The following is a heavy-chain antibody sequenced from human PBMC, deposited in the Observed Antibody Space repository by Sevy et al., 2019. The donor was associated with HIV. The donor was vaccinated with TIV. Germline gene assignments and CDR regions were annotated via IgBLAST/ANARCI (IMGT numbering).Heavy chain of an antibody. Sequence: ASVKVSCKASGYTLTGYYMHWVRQAPGQVLEWMGWINPNSGDTNNAQKFQGRVTMTRDTSITSAYMELSRLTSDDTAVYYCASVGYSSDWYGGSFDYWGQGTLVTVSS. CDR1: GYTLTGYY. D-gene: IGHD6-19*01. CDR2: INPNSGDT. J-gene: IGHJ4*02. V-gene: IGHV1-2*02. CDR3: ASVGYSSDWYGGSFDY.